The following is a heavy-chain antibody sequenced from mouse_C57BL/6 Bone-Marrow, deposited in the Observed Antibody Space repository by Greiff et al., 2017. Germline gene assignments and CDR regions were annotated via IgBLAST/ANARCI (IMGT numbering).Heavy chain of an antibody. J-gene: IGHJ4*01. CDR1: GFLLTSYA. CDR2: IWSGGGT. Sequence: VQLQQSGPGLVAPSQSLSITCTVSGFLLTSYAISWVRKPPGKGLEWLGVIWSGGGTDYISAFKSRLSITKDNSKSQLFLKMNSLQTDDTARYYCARDLLWGYYAMDDWGQGTSVTVSS. V-gene: IGHV2-9-1*01. CDR3: ARDLLWGYYAMDD. D-gene: IGHD2-1*01.